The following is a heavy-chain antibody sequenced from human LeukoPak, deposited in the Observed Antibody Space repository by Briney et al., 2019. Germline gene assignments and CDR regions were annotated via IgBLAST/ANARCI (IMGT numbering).Heavy chain of an antibody. V-gene: IGHV3-53*01. CDR2: IYSGGST. J-gene: IGHJ4*02. Sequence: GGSLRLSCAASGFTVSSNYMSWVRQAPGKGLEWVSVIYSGGSTYYADSVKGRSTISRDNSKNTLYLQMNSLRAEDTAVYYCARAVGASFFDYWGQGTLVTVSS. CDR1: GFTVSSNY. CDR3: ARAVGASFFDY. D-gene: IGHD1-26*01.